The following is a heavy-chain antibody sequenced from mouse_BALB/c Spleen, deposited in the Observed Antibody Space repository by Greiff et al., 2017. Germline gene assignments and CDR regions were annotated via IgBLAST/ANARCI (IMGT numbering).Heavy chain of an antibody. CDR1: GYTFTSYW. V-gene: IGHV1-5*01. CDR3: TRSITTATEDYFDY. D-gene: IGHD1-2*01. Sequence: EVQLQQSGTVLARPGASVKMSCKASGYTFTSYWMHWVKQRPGQGLEWIGAIYPGNSDTSYNQKFKGKAKLTAVTSTSTAYMELSSLTNEDSAVYYCTRSITTATEDYFDYWGQGTTLTVSS. CDR2: IYPGNSDT. J-gene: IGHJ2*01.